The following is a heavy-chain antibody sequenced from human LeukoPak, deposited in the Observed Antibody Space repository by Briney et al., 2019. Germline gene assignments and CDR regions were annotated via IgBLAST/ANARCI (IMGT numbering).Heavy chain of an antibody. V-gene: IGHV3-30*18. Sequence: GGSLRLSCAASGFTFSSYGTHWVRQAPGKGLEWVAVISYDGSNKYYADSVKGRFTISRDISKNTLYLQMNSLRAEDTAVYYCAKERDFWSGSNYYYSGMDVWGQGTTVTVSS. CDR2: ISYDGSNK. CDR1: GFTFSSYG. CDR3: AKERDFWSGSNYYYSGMDV. D-gene: IGHD3-3*01. J-gene: IGHJ6*02.